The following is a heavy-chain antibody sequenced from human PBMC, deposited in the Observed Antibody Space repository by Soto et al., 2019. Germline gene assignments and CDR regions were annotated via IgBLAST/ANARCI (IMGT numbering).Heavy chain of an antibody. CDR1: GGSISSGDW. CDR3: ARTHYCDDDCFSFDY. Sequence: QVQLQESGPGLVRPSGTLSLTCAVSGGSISSGDWWSWVRQPPGERLEWIGEIFHSGTTNYNPSLKSRVTISVDKSKNQFSLKLSSVTAAETAVYYCARTHYCDDDCFSFDYWGQGTLVTVSS. D-gene: IGHD2-21*02. CDR2: IFHSGTT. V-gene: IGHV4-4*02. J-gene: IGHJ4*02.